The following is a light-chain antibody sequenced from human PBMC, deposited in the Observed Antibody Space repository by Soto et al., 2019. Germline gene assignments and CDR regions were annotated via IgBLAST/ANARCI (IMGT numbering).Light chain of an antibody. CDR2: DVN. J-gene: IGLJ1*01. CDR1: STDVDGYDY. Sequence: QSVLTQPASVFGSPLQSITISCTGASTDVDGYDYVSWYQQHPGQAPKLMIYDVNNRPSGVSYRFSGSKSGDTASLTISGLQAEDDADYYCSSYTSSAPFYVFGTGTKAT. CDR3: SSYTSSAPFYV. V-gene: IGLV2-14*03.